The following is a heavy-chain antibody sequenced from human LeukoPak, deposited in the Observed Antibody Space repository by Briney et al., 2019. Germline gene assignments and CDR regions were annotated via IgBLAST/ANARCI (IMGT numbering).Heavy chain of an antibody. V-gene: IGHV1-2*02. CDR3: ARDPAPWTPYLWSGALFGMDV. D-gene: IGHD3-3*01. Sequence: GSSVKVSCKASGYTFTGYYMHWVRQAPGQGLEWMGWINPNSGGTNYAQKFQGRVTMTRDTSISTAYMELSRLRSDDTAVYYCARDPAPWTPYLWSGALFGMDVWGQGTTVTVSS. CDR2: INPNSGGT. CDR1: GYTFTGYY. J-gene: IGHJ6*02.